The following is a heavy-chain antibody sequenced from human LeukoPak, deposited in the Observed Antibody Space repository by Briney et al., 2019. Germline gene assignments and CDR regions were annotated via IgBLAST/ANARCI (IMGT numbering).Heavy chain of an antibody. CDR2: IYTSGST. V-gene: IGHV4-4*07. D-gene: IGHD5-18*01. CDR1: GGSISSYY. CDR3: ARDMGYSYDYVFDY. Sequence: SDTLSLTCTVSGGSISSYYWSWIRQPAGKGLEWIGRIYTSGSTNYNPSLKSRVTMSVDTSKNQFSLKLSSVTAADTAVYYCARDMGYSYDYVFDYWGQGTLVTVPS. J-gene: IGHJ4*02.